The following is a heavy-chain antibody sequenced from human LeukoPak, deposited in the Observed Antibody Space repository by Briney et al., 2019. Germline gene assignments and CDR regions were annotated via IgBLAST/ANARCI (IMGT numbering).Heavy chain of an antibody. J-gene: IGHJ4*02. Sequence: PGGSLRLSCAASGFTFSSYSMNWVRQAPGKGLEWVSSISSSSSYIYYADSVKGRFTISRDNAKNSLYLQMNSLRAEDTAVYYCAKDAGYSYGLDYWGQGTLVTVSS. V-gene: IGHV3-21*01. CDR2: ISSSSSYI. CDR1: GFTFSSYS. D-gene: IGHD5-18*01. CDR3: AKDAGYSYGLDY.